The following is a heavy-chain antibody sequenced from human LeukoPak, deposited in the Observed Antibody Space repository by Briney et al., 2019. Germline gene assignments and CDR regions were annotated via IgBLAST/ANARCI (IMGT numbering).Heavy chain of an antibody. D-gene: IGHD3-10*01. Sequence: SETLSLTCAVYGGSFSGYYWSWIRQPPGKGLEWIGEINHSGSTNYNPSLKSRVTISVDTFKNQFSLKLSSVTAADTAVYYCARGGRGYYANLRPPRPWFYFDYWGQGTLVTVSS. J-gene: IGHJ4*02. CDR1: GGSFSGYY. CDR2: INHSGST. CDR3: ARGGRGYYANLRPPRPWFYFDY. V-gene: IGHV4-34*01.